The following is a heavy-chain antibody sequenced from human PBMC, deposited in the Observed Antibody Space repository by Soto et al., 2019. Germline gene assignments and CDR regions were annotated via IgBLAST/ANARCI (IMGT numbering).Heavy chain of an antibody. J-gene: IGHJ4*02. D-gene: IGHD2-15*01. CDR1: GYTFTNYD. CDR2: MNPNTGNT. Sequence: ASVQVSCKASGYTFTNYDLNWVRQATGQGLEWMGWMNPNTGNTGYAQKFQGRVTMTRNTSISTAYMELSSLRFEDTVVYYCARSELNRGGSGKWGQGTLVTVSS. CDR3: ARSELNRGGSGK. V-gene: IGHV1-8*01.